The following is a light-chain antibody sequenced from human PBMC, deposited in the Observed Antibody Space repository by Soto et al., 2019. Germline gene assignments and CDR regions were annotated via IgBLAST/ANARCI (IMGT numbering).Light chain of an antibody. J-gene: IGKJ1*01. Sequence: DIQMTQSPSSLSASVGDRVTITCRASQGIDNYLAWYQQKPGKAPQLLIYAASTLQSGVPSRFSGSASGTDFTLSISALQPEDAATYYCQKYDSAPPPFGQGTEVEI. CDR3: QKYDSAPPP. CDR1: QGIDNY. CDR2: AAS. V-gene: IGKV1-27*01.